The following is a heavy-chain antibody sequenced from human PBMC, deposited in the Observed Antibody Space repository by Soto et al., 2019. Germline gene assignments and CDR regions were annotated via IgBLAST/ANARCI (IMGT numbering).Heavy chain of an antibody. D-gene: IGHD6-13*01. CDR3: ANLAAAGPNPYYFDY. V-gene: IGHV3-23*01. Sequence: GGSLRHSCAASGFTFSSYAMNWVRQAPGKGLEWVSAISSSGDRTYYADSVKGRFTISRDNSKNTLYLQMNSLRAEDTAVYYCANLAAAGPNPYYFDYWGQGTLVTVSS. CDR1: GFTFSSYA. J-gene: IGHJ4*02. CDR2: ISSSGDRT.